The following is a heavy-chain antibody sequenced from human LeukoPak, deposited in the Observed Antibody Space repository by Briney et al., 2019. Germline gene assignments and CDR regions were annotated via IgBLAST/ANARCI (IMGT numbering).Heavy chain of an antibody. V-gene: IGHV4-34*01. CDR2: IIHLVST. D-gene: IGHD1-26*01. Sequence: SETLSLTCAVYGGSFSGYYWSWVRQPPGKGLEWVGEIIHLVSTIYHPSLTLRVTLSLDTSKNQFSLKLSSVTAADTAVYYFARGARWELRGWGQGTLVTVSS. CDR3: ARGARWELRG. CDR1: GGSFSGYY. J-gene: IGHJ4*02.